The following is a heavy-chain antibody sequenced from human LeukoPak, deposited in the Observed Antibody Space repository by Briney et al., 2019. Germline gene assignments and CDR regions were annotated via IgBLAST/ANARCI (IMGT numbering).Heavy chain of an antibody. D-gene: IGHD3-3*01. CDR3: ARDLWPSGPWRYYFDY. Sequence: PSETLSLTCTVSGGSISSYYWSWIRQPPGKGLEWIGYIYYSGSTNYNPSLKSRVTISVDTSKNQFSLKLSSVTAADTAVYYCARDLWPSGPWRYYFDYWGQGTLVTVSS. CDR1: GGSISSYY. V-gene: IGHV4-59*01. CDR2: IYYSGST. J-gene: IGHJ4*02.